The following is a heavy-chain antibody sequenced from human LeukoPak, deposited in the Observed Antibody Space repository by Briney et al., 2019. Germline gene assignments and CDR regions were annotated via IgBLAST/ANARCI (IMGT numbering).Heavy chain of an antibody. V-gene: IGHV3-23*01. D-gene: IGHD3-22*01. J-gene: IGHJ4*02. CDR2: ISSSGDAT. CDR1: GFTFSNYA. CDR3: AKEDYYDSSGPLGRYY. Sequence: TGGSLRLSCAGSGFTFSNYAMTWVRQAPGKGLEWVSTISSSGDATYSADSVKGRFTISRDNSKNTLYLQMNSLRAEDTAIYYCAKEDYYDSSGPLGRYYWGQGTLVTVSS.